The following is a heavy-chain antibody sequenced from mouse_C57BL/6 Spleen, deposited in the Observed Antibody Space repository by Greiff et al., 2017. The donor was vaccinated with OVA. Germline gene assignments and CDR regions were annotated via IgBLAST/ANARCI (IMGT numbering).Heavy chain of an antibody. Sequence: QVQLQQSGPELVKPGASVKISCKASGYAFSSSWMNWVKQRPGKGLEWIGRIYPGDGDTNYNGKFKGKATLTADKSSSTAYMQLSSLTSEDSAVYFCARKDYGRSFDDWGKGTTLTVSS. V-gene: IGHV1-82*01. CDR3: ARKDYGRSFDD. J-gene: IGHJ2*01. CDR1: GYAFSSSW. D-gene: IGHD1-1*01. CDR2: IYPGDGDT.